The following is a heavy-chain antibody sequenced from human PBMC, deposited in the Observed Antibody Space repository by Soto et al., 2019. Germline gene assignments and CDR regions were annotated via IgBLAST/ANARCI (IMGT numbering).Heavy chain of an antibody. J-gene: IGHJ3*02. V-gene: IGHV1-18*01. CDR2: ISAYNGNT. Sequence: ASVKVSCKASGHTVNSYGFNWVRQAPGQGLECMGWISAYNGNTKYAQRIQGRVTLTTDTSTNTDDMELRSLRSDDTAVYYCARDPTLRGKDVFHISGPATLVTVSS. CDR3: ARDPTLRGKDVFHI. CDR1: GHTVNSYG. D-gene: IGHD3-16*01.